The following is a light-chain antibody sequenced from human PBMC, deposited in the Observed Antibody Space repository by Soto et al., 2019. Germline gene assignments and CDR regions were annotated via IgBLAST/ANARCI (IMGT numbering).Light chain of an antibody. CDR2: GAS. J-gene: IGKJ1*01. CDR3: QQYKNWPWT. Sequence: EIVLTQSPATLSLSPGERATLSCRASQSVSGFLAWFQQKPGQAPRLLIYGASTRATGIPARFSGSGSGTEFTLTISSLQSEDCAVYYCQQYKNWPWTFGQGTKVDI. V-gene: IGKV3-15*01. CDR1: QSVSGF.